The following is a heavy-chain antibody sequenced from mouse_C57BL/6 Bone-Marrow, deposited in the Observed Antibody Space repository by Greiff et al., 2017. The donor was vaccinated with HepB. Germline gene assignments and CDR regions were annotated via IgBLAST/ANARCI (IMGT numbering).Heavy chain of an antibody. Sequence: QVTLKESGPGILQPSQTLSLTCSFSGFSLSTFGMGVGWIRQPSGKGLEWLAHIWWDDDKYYNPALKSRLTISKDTSKNQVFLKIANVDTADTATYYCARIPNYYGSSPYAMDYWGQGTSVTVSS. J-gene: IGHJ4*01. CDR2: IWWDDDK. D-gene: IGHD1-1*01. CDR1: GFSLSTFGMG. V-gene: IGHV8-8*01. CDR3: ARIPNYYGSSPYAMDY.